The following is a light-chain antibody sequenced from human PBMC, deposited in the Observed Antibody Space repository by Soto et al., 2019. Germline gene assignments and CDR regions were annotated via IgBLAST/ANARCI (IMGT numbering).Light chain of an antibody. V-gene: IGKV3-20*01. CDR1: QSINSNY. J-gene: IGKJ4*01. CDR2: GAS. CDR3: QQYGTSQLT. Sequence: ESVLTQSPGTLSLSPGERATLSCRASQSINSNYLAWYQQKPGRAPTRLIYGASSRATGIPDRFSGSGSGTDFTLTISRLEPEDFALYYCQQYGTSQLTFGGGTTVEI.